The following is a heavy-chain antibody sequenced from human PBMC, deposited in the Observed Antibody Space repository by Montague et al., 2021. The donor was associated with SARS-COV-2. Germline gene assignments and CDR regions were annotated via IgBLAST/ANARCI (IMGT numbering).Heavy chain of an antibody. D-gene: IGHD6-19*01. V-gene: IGHV4-59*01. CDR3: ARGSGWMGDAFDI. Sequence: SETLSLTCTVSGGSISSYYWSWIRHPPGKGLVWIGYIYYSGSTNYNPPPKSRVTISVDTSKNQFSLKLSSVTAADTAVYYCARGSGWMGDAFDIWGQGTMVTVSS. CDR2: IYYSGST. J-gene: IGHJ3*02. CDR1: GGSISSYY.